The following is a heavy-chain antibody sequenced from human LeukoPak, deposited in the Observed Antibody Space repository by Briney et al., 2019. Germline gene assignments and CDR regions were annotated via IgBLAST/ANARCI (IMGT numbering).Heavy chain of an antibody. V-gene: IGHV1-8*01. CDR3: TRDYFGSGRGYYYMDV. Sequence: ASVKVSCKASGYTLTSYEINWVRQATGHGLEWMGWMNPNRGNTGYAQKFQGRVTMTRNTSISTAYMELSSLRSEDTAVYYCTRDYFGSGRGYYYMDVWGKGTTVTASS. D-gene: IGHD3-10*01. J-gene: IGHJ6*03. CDR2: MNPNRGNT. CDR1: GYTLTSYE.